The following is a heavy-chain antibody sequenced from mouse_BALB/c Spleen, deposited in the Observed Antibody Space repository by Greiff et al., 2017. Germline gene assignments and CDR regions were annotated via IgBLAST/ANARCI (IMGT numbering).Heavy chain of an antibody. CDR1: GYSITSDYA. Sequence: EVQLQQSGPGLVKPSQSLSLTCTVTGYSITSDYAWNWIRQFPGNKLEWMGYISYSGSTSYNPSLKSRISITRDTSKNQFFLQLNSVTTEDTATYYCARRGNSYAMDYWGQGTSVTVSS. CDR2: ISYSGST. V-gene: IGHV3-2*02. CDR3: ARRGNSYAMDY. J-gene: IGHJ4*01. D-gene: IGHD2-1*01.